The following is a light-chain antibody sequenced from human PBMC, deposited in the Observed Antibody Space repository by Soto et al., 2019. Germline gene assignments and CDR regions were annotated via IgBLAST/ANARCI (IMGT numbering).Light chain of an antibody. Sequence: DIQMTQSPSSLSASVGDRVTITCQASHDITSYLNWYQHKRGKAPNLLIYDASILEAGGPSRFSGSGSGTDFTFTISSLQPEDVATYYCQKCDYLPIFGPGTTVDLK. CDR1: HDITSY. CDR3: QKCDYLPI. V-gene: IGKV1-33*01. CDR2: DAS. J-gene: IGKJ3*01.